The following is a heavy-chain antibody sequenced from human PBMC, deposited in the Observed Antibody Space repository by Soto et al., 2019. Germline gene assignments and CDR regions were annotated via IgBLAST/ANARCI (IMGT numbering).Heavy chain of an antibody. V-gene: IGHV1-69*02. CDR1: GGTFSSYT. CDR3: ERVGTGDRLGYGMDV. CDR2: IIPILGIA. Sequence: QVQLVQSGAEVKKPGSSVKVSCKASGGTFSSYTISWVRQAPGQGLEWMGRIIPILGIANYAQKFQGRGTVTADTSTSTADVERSSLRSENTAVYYCERVGTGDRLGYGMDVWGQGTTVTVSS. J-gene: IGHJ6*02. D-gene: IGHD2-21*02.